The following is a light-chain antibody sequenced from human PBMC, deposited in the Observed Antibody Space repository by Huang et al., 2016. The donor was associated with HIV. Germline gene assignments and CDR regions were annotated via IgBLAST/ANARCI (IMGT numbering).Light chain of an antibody. CDR2: GAS. J-gene: IGKJ4*01. CDR1: QSVSSN. Sequence: EIVMTQSPATLSVSPGARATLSCRASQSVSSNLAWYQQTPGQAPRLLIYGASTRAAGIPARLSGSGSGTEFTLTISSLQSEDFAVYYCQQYNNWPPLTFGGGTKVEIK. V-gene: IGKV3-15*01. CDR3: QQYNNWPPLT.